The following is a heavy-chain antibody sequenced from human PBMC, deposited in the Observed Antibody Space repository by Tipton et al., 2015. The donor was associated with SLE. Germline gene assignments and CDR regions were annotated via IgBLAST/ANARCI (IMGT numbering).Heavy chain of an antibody. V-gene: IGHV4-61*05. Sequence: TLSLTCTVSGGSISRSNSYWGWIRQPPGKGLEWIGYIYWRSTNYNPSLKSRVTISVDTSKNQFSLKLSSVTAADTAVYYCARDEYRYDATGYHLLGHFDFWGQGTLVTVSS. CDR1: GGSISRSNSY. D-gene: IGHD3-22*01. CDR3: ARDEYRYDATGYHLLGHFDF. CDR2: IYWRST. J-gene: IGHJ4*02.